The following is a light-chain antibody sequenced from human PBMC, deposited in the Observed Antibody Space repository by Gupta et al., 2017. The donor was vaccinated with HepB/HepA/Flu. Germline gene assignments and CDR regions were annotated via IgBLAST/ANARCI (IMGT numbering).Light chain of an antibody. J-gene: IGKJ1*01. V-gene: IGKV4-1*01. CDR3: QQSYSTPWT. CDR1: QNLLYSSNSKNY. Sequence: DIVMTQSPDSLTVSLGERATINCKSSQNLLYSSNSKNYLSWYQQKAGQPPKLLIYWASTRESGVPDRFIGSGSGTDFTLTISSLQAEDVAVYYCQQSYSTPWTFGQGTKVEIK. CDR2: WAS.